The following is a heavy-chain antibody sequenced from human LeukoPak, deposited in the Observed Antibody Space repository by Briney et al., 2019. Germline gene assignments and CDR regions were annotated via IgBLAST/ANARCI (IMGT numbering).Heavy chain of an antibody. J-gene: IGHJ4*02. Sequence: SETLSLTCTVSGYSISSGYYWGWIRQPPGKGLEWIGYIYYSGSTNYNPSLKSRVTISVDTSKNQFSLKLSSVTAADTAVYYCARSGYSSGWYFDYWGQGTLVTVSS. V-gene: IGHV4-61*01. D-gene: IGHD6-19*01. CDR1: GYSISSGYY. CDR3: ARSGYSSGWYFDY. CDR2: IYYSGST.